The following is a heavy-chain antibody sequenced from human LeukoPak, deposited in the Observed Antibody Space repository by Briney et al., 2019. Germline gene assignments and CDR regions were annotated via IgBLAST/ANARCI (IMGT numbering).Heavy chain of an antibody. J-gene: IGHJ4*02. V-gene: IGHV3-23*01. D-gene: IGHD2-8*01. CDR3: AQWHTVDY. Sequence: PGGSLRLSCAASGFTISSAPMSWVRQSPGKGLEWVSVIGGSGGNTNYADSVRGRFTISRDNSKNTLYLQMNSLRAEDTAVYYCAQWHTVDYWGQGTLVTVSS. CDR1: GFTISSAP. CDR2: IGGSGGNT.